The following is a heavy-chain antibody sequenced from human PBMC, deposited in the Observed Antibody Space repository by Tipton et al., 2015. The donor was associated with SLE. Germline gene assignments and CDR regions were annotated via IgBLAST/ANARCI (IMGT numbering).Heavy chain of an antibody. J-gene: IGHJ4*02. CDR3: ARRHYYGFGDFDY. Sequence: TLSLTCTVSGGSISSYYWGWIRQPPGKGLEWIGSIYYSGSTYYNPSLKSRVTISVDTSKNQFSLKLSSVTAADTAVYYCARRHYYGFGDFDYWGQGTLVTVSS. CDR2: IYYSGST. CDR1: GGSISSYY. D-gene: IGHD3-10*01. V-gene: IGHV4-39*07.